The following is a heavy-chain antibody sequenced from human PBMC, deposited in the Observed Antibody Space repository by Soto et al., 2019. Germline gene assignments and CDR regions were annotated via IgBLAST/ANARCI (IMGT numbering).Heavy chain of an antibody. CDR2: ISGSGGST. D-gene: IGHD3-10*01. CDR3: AKDGLGFGELPYSDY. Sequence: EVQLLESGGGLVQPGGSLRLSCAASGFTFSSYTMSWVRQAPGKGLEWVSAISGSGGSTYYADSVKGRFTISRDNSKNTLYLQMNSLRAEDTAVYYCAKDGLGFGELPYSDYWGQGTLVTVSS. V-gene: IGHV3-23*01. J-gene: IGHJ4*02. CDR1: GFTFSSYT.